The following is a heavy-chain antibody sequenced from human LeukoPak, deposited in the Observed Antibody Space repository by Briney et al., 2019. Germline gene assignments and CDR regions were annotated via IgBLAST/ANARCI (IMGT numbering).Heavy chain of an antibody. D-gene: IGHD6-13*01. CDR2: INPNSGGT. CDR3: ARRIAAAGPFDY. J-gene: IGHJ4*02. Sequence: ASVEVSCRASGYTFTGYYMHWVRQAPGQGLEWMGWINPNSGGTNYAQRFQGRVTMTRDTSISTAYMELSRLRSDDTAVYYCARRIAAAGPFDYWGQGTLVTVSS. CDR1: GYTFTGYY. V-gene: IGHV1-2*02.